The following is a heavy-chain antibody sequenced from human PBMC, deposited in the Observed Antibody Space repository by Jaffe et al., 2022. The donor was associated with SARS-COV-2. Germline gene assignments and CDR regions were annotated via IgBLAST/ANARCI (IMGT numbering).Heavy chain of an antibody. J-gene: IGHJ4*02. V-gene: IGHV3-23*01. CDR2: ISGSGGNT. D-gene: IGHD1-7*01. Sequence: EVQLLESGGGLVQPGGSLRVSCAASGFTFSSYDMSWVRQAPGKGLEWVSAISGSGGNTYYADSVKGRFTISRDNSKNTLYLQMNSLRAEDTAVYYCAKQVGELELVHWGQGTLVTVSS. CDR1: GFTFSSYD. CDR3: AKQVGELELVH.